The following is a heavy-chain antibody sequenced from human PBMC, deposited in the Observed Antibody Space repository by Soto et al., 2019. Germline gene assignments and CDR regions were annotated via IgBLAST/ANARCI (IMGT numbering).Heavy chain of an antibody. D-gene: IGHD6-13*01. Sequence: QLQLQESGPGLVKPSETLSLTCTVSGGSISSSSYYWGWIRQPPGKGLEWIGSIYYSGSTYYNQSLKSRVTIAVYTSKNQFSRKLSSVTAADTAVYYCARHLAAAALSGDDYWGQGTLVTVSS. CDR3: ARHLAAAALSGDDY. J-gene: IGHJ4*02. CDR2: IYYSGST. V-gene: IGHV4-39*01. CDR1: GGSISSSSYY.